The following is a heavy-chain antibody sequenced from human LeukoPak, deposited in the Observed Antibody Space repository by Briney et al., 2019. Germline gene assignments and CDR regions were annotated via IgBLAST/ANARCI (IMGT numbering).Heavy chain of an antibody. V-gene: IGHV1-69*05. Sequence: ASVKVSCKASGGTFSSYAISWVRQAPGQGLEWMGGIIPIFGTANYAQKFQGRVTITTDESTSTAYMELSSLRSEDTAVYYCATQPSGEGYFDYWGQGTLVTVSS. CDR1: GGTFSSYA. J-gene: IGHJ4*02. D-gene: IGHD3-10*01. CDR3: ATQPSGEGYFDY. CDR2: IIPIFGTA.